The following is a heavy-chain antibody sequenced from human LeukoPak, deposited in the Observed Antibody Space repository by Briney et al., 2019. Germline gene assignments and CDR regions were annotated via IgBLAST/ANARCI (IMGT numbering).Heavy chain of an antibody. CDR2: INPSAGST. D-gene: IGHD2-15*01. CDR3: ASGYCSGGSCYGYYYYYGMDV. J-gene: IGHJ6*02. Sequence: ASVKVSCKASGYTFTSYYMYWVRQAPGQGLEWMGIINPSAGSTTYAQKFQGRVTMTRDTSISTAYMELSSLRSEDTAVYYCASGYCSGGSCYGYYYYYGMDVWGQGTTVTVSS. V-gene: IGHV1-46*01. CDR1: GYTFTSYY.